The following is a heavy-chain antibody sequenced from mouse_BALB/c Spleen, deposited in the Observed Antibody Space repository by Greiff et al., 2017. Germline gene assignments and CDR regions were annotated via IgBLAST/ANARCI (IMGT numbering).Heavy chain of an antibody. CDR3: ARSDDSYFYAMDY. CDR1: GYTFTDYW. D-gene: IGHD2-3*01. CDR2: IDTSDSYT. V-gene: IGHV1-69*01. Sequence: QVQLQQPGAELVMPGASVKMSCKASGYTFTDYWMHWVKQRPGQGLEWIGAIDTSDSYTSYNQKFKGKATLTVDESSSTAYMQLSSLTSEDSAVYYCARSDDSYFYAMDYWGQGTSVTVSS. J-gene: IGHJ4*01.